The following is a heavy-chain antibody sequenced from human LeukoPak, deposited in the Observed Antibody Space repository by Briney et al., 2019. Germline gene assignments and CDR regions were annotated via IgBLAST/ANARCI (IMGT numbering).Heavy chain of an antibody. J-gene: IGHJ3*02. V-gene: IGHV3-30*12. CDR3: AGAGLDAFDI. D-gene: IGHD3/OR15-3a*01. Sequence: GGSLRLSCAASGFTFSSYGMHWVRQAPGKGLEWVAVISYDGSNKYYADSVKGRFTISRDNSKNTLYLQMNSLRAEDTAGYYCAGAGLDAFDIWGQGTMVTVSS. CDR2: ISYDGSNK. CDR1: GFTFSSYG.